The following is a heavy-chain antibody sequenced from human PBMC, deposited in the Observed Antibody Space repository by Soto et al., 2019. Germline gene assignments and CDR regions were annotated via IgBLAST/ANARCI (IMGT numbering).Heavy chain of an antibody. CDR2: ILPIYGIT. V-gene: IGHV1-69*10. CDR1: GGTFSSYG. J-gene: IGHJ4*02. D-gene: IGHD3-22*01. Sequence: SVKVSCKASGGTFSSYGLSWVRQAPGQGLEWMGGILPIYGITNYAQKFQGRVTITADKSTSTAYMELSSLRSEDSAVYYCASPLDYYDSSGYWDYWGQGTLVTVSS. CDR3: ASPLDYYDSSGYWDY.